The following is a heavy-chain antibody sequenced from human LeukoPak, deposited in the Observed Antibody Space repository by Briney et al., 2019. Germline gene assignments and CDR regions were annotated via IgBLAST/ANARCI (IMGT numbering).Heavy chain of an antibody. CDR2: IYSGGGT. V-gene: IGHV3-66*01. J-gene: IGHJ4*02. D-gene: IGHD4-17*01. CDR3: ARGFRSVTTWGYFDY. CDR1: GFTVSTNY. Sequence: HPGGSLRLSCAASGFTVSTNYMRWVRQAPGKGLEWVSLIYSGGGTYYADSVKGRFTISRDNSRNTLSLQMNSLRVDDTAVYYCARGFRSVTTWGYFDYWGQGALVTVSS.